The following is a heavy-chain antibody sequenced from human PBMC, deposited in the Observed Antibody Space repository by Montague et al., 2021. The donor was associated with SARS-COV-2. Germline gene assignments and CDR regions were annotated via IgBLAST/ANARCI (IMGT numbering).Heavy chain of an antibody. CDR3: ARQAVLWFGETQSAFDV. Sequence: SETLSLTCSVSGGSISSSSYYWAWIRQPPGKGLEWLGSINYSGNTHYNPSLGGRASTSVDTSKNQFSLNLYSVAAADTALYFCARQAVLWFGETQSAFDVWGQGTTVAVSS. CDR2: INYSGNT. CDR1: GGSISSSSYY. D-gene: IGHD3-10*01. J-gene: IGHJ3*01. V-gene: IGHV4-39*01.